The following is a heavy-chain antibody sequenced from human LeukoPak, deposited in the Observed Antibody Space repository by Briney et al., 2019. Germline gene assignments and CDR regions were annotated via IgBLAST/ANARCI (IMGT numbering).Heavy chain of an antibody. CDR1: GASISSYY. V-gene: IGHV4-59*01. J-gene: IGHJ4*02. CDR2: VYYSGST. Sequence: SGTLSLTCTVSGASISSYYWTWIRQPPGKGLEWIGYVYYSGSTNYSPSLKSRVTISVDTSENQFSLKLSSVTAADTAVYYCARSELLWFGGVNSGFDYWGQGTLVTVSS. CDR3: ARSELLWFGGVNSGFDY. D-gene: IGHD3-10*01.